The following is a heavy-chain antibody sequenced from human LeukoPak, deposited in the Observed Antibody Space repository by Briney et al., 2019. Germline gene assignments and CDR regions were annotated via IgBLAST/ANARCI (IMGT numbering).Heavy chain of an antibody. Sequence: SETLSLTCAVSGGSISSGGYSWSWIRQPPGKGLEWIGYIYHSGSTYYNPSLKSRVTISVDRSKNQFSLKLSSVTAADTAVYYCARVWTPRGYFDYWGQGTLVTVSS. CDR2: IYHSGST. V-gene: IGHV4-30-2*01. CDR1: GGSISSGGYS. CDR3: ARVWTPRGYFDY. D-gene: IGHD3/OR15-3a*01. J-gene: IGHJ4*02.